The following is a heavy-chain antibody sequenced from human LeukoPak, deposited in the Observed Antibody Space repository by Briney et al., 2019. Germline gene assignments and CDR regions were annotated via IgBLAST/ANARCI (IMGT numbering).Heavy chain of an antibody. CDR3: ARLPARSSGYYGY. CDR1: GGSISGSSYY. D-gene: IGHD3-22*01. CDR2: IYYSGST. Sequence: SETLSLTCTVSGGSISGSSYYWGWIRQPPGKGLEWIGSIYYSGSTYYNPSLKSRVTISVDTSKNQFSLKLSSVTAADTAVYYCARLPARSSGYYGYWGQGTLVTVSS. V-gene: IGHV4-39*01. J-gene: IGHJ4*02.